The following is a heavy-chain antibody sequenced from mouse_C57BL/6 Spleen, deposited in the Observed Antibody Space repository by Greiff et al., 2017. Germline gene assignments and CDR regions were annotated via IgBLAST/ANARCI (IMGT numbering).Heavy chain of an antibody. CDR2: IYPGAGDT. V-gene: IGHV1-80*01. D-gene: IGHD1-1*01. CDR3: ARPTYGSSYWYFDV. J-gene: IGHJ1*03. CDR1: GYAFSSYW. Sequence: QVQLKQSGAELVKPGASVKISCKASGYAFSSYWMNWVKQRPGKGLEWIGQIYPGAGDTNYNGKFKGKATLTADKSSSTAYMQLSSLTSEDSAVYFCARPTYGSSYWYFDVWGTGTTVTVSS.